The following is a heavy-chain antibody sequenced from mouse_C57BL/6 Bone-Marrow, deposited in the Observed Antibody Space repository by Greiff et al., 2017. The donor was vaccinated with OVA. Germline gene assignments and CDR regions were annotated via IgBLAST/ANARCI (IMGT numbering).Heavy chain of an antibody. J-gene: IGHJ3*01. Sequence: QVQLQQPGAELVKPGASVKLSCKASGYTFTSYWMHWVKQRPGQGLEWLGMIQPNSGSTNYNEKFKSKATLTVDKSSSTDYMQLSSLTSEDAAVYYCAEGYYLTYWGQGTLVTVSA. D-gene: IGHD2-3*01. CDR2: IQPNSGST. CDR1: GYTFTSYW. CDR3: AEGYYLTY. V-gene: IGHV1-64*01.